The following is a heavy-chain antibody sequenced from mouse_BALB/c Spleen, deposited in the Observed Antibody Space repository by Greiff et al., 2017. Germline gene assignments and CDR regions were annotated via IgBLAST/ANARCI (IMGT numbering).Heavy chain of an antibody. D-gene: IGHD4-1*02. CDR3: ARYSTGTGSYYFDY. J-gene: IGHJ2*01. CDR2: ISYSGST. V-gene: IGHV3-8*02. Sequence: EVQRVESGPSLVKPSQTLSLTCSVTGDSITSGYWNWIRKFPGNKLEYMGYISYSGSTYYNPSLKSRISITRDTSKNQYYLQLNSVTTEYTATYYCARYSTGTGSYYFDYWGQGTTLTVSS. CDR1: GDSITSGY.